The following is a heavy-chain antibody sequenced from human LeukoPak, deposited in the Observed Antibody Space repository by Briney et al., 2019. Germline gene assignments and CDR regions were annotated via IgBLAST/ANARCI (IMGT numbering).Heavy chain of an antibody. V-gene: IGHV3-11*04. D-gene: IGHD4-23*01. J-gene: IGHJ4*02. CDR3: ARDSCGGNHKNFDY. CDR2: ISSSGSTI. CDR1: GFTFSDYY. Sequence: GGSLRLSCAASGFTFSDYYMTWIRQAPGKGLEWVSYISSSGSTIYYADSVKGRFTVSRDNAKNSLYLQMNSLRAEDTAVYYCARDSCGGNHKNFDYWGQGTLVTVSS.